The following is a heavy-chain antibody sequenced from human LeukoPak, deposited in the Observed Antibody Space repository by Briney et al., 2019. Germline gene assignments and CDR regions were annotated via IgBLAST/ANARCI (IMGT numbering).Heavy chain of an antibody. CDR1: GGTFSSYA. CDR3: ARDRYDILTGYYAFDI. D-gene: IGHD3-9*01. CDR2: IIPIFGTA. J-gene: IGHJ3*02. V-gene: IGHV1-69*13. Sequence: SVKVSCKASGGTFSSYAISWVRQAPGQGLEWMGGIIPIFGTANYAQKFQGRVTITADESTSTAYMELSSLRAEDTAVYYCARDRYDILTGYYAFDIWGQGTMVTVSS.